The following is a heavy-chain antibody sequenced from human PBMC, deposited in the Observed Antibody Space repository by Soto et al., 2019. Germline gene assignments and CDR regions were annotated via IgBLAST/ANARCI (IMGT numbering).Heavy chain of an antibody. CDR1: GFTFSSYA. CDR3: AKEKDYDFWSGYSFDY. V-gene: IGHV3-23*01. D-gene: IGHD3-3*01. CDR2: ISGSGGST. Sequence: GGSLRLSCAASGFTFSSYAMSWVRQAPGKGLEWVSAISGSGGSTYYADSVKGRFTISRDNSKNTLYLQMNSLRAEDTAVYYCAKEKDYDFWSGYSFDYWGQGTLVTVSS. J-gene: IGHJ4*02.